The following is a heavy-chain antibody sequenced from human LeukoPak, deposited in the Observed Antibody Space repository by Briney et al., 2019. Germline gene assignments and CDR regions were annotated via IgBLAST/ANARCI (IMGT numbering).Heavy chain of an antibody. V-gene: IGHV4-38-2*02. J-gene: IGHJ4*02. CDR2: IHYGESP. Sequence: SETLSLTCTVSGYSISSGYFWGWIRQPPGKGLEWIGIIHYGESPYYRPSLESRITISMDTSKNHFSLNLSSVTATDTAVYYCARGGGVRTGSGWRPGNYFDFWGQGSLVIVSS. CDR3: ARGGGVRTGSGWRPGNYFDF. D-gene: IGHD6-19*01. CDR1: GYSISSGYF.